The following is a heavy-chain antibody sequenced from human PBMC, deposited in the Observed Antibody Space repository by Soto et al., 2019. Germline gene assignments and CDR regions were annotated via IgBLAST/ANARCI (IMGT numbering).Heavy chain of an antibody. V-gene: IGHV1-18*04. J-gene: IGHJ3*02. Sequence: QVQLVQSGAEVKKPGASVKVSCKASGYTFTSYGISWVRQAPGQGLEWMGWISAYKGNTNYAQKLQGRVTMSTDTSRSTADMELRSLRSGDTGVYCCAREGITGTTRDAVDIWGQGTMVTLS. D-gene: IGHD1-20*01. CDR1: GYTFTSYG. CDR3: AREGITGTTRDAVDI. CDR2: ISAYKGNT.